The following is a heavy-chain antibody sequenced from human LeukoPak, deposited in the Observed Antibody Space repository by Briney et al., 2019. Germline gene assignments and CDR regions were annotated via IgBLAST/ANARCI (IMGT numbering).Heavy chain of an antibody. CDR3: AKDYSSSLDAFDI. Sequence: PGGSLRLSCAASGFTFSSYAMHWVRQAPGKGLEWVANIKQDGSEKYYVDSVKGRFTISRDNAKNSLYLQMNSLRAEDMALYYCAKDYSSSLDAFDIWGQGTMVTVSS. CDR2: IKQDGSEK. V-gene: IGHV3-7*03. CDR1: GFTFSSYA. J-gene: IGHJ3*02. D-gene: IGHD6-13*01.